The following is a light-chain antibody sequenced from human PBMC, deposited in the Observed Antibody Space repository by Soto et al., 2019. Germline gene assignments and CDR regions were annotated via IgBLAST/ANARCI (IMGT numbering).Light chain of an antibody. J-gene: IGLJ3*02. CDR2: EVS. V-gene: IGLV2-14*01. CDR1: SSDVGGYNY. CDR3: GSYTSSSTLV. Sequence: QSVLTQPASVSGSPGQSLTIACTGTSSDVGGYNYVSWYQQHPGKAPKLMIYEVSNRPSGVSTRFSGSKSGNTASLTISGLQAEDEADYYCGSYTSSSTLVFGGGTKLTVL.